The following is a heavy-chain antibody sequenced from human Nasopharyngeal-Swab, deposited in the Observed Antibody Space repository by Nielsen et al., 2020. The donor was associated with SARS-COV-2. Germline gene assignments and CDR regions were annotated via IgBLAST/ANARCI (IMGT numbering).Heavy chain of an antibody. V-gene: IGHV3-23*01. CDR3: AKVLAAAVAYYYGMDV. Sequence: GESLKISCAASGFTFRSYAISWVRQAPGKGLEWVSVISGSDHTTYYADSVKGRFTISRDNSKKTLYLQMNSLTAEDTAVYYCAKVLAAAVAYYYGMDVWGQGTTVTVSS. J-gene: IGHJ6*02. CDR1: GFTFRSYA. CDR2: ISGSDHTT. D-gene: IGHD6-13*01.